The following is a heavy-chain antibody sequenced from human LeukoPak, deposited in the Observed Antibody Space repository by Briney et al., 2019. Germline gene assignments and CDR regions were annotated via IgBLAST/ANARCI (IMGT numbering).Heavy chain of an antibody. CDR1: GYSFTSYW. Sequence: GESLKISCKCSGYSFTSYWISWVRQMPGKDLEWMGTIDPSDSYTNYRPSFQGQITISADKSISTAYLQWSSLEASDTAMYYCARHGTGRRNWFDPWGQGTLVTVSS. CDR3: ARHGTGRRNWFDP. D-gene: IGHD1-26*01. J-gene: IGHJ5*02. CDR2: IDPSDSYT. V-gene: IGHV5-10-1*04.